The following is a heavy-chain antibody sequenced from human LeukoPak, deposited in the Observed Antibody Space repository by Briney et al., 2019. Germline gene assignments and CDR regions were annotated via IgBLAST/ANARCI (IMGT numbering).Heavy chain of an antibody. CDR2: IYYSGST. Sequence: SETLSLTCTVSGGSISSYYWSWIRQPPGKELEWIGYIYYSGSTNYNPSLKSRVTISVDTSKNQFSLKLSSVTAADTAVYYCARGRYGSGTFDYWGQGTLVTVSS. CDR1: GGSISSYY. J-gene: IGHJ4*02. V-gene: IGHV4-59*01. CDR3: ARGRYGSGTFDY. D-gene: IGHD3-10*01.